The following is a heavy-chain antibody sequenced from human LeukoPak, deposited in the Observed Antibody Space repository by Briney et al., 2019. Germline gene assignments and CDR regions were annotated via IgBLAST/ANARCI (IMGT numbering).Heavy chain of an antibody. J-gene: IGHJ5*02. CDR3: VLDTGGWGWFDP. D-gene: IGHD1-26*01. Sequence: PSETLSLTCTVSGVSINIGTDYWSWIRQPAGKGLEWTGRIYTSGSTDYNPSLKSRVTMSVDTSKNQFSLKLSSVTAADTAVYYCVLDTGGWGWFDPWGQGTLVTVSS. CDR1: GVSINIGTDY. V-gene: IGHV4-61*02. CDR2: IYTSGST.